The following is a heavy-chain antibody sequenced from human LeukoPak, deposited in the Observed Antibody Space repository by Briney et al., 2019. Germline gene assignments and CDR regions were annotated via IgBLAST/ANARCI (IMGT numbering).Heavy chain of an antibody. CDR1: GFTFSSYA. V-gene: IGHV3-23*01. CDR3: AKITFGGVIAPDYFDY. J-gene: IGHJ4*02. D-gene: IGHD3-16*02. Sequence: GGSLRLSCAASGFTFSSYAMHWVRQAPGKGLEWVSAISGSDGTTDYADSVKGRFIISRDNSKNTLYLQMNSLRAEDTAVYYCAKITFGGVIAPDYFDYWGQGTLVTVSS. CDR2: ISGSDGTT.